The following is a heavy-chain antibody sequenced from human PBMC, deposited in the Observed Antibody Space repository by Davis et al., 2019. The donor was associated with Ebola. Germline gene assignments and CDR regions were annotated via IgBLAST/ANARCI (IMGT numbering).Heavy chain of an antibody. CDR1: GFTFSSYA. Sequence: GGSLRLSCAASGFTFSSYAMHWIRQAPGKGLEWVAIISYDGSNKYYADSVKGRFIISRDSSKNTLYLQMNSLRAEDTAVYYCARVRTGMRGYFDSWGQGTLVTVSS. V-gene: IGHV3-30-3*01. D-gene: IGHD1-1*01. J-gene: IGHJ4*02. CDR3: ARVRTGMRGYFDS. CDR2: ISYDGSNK.